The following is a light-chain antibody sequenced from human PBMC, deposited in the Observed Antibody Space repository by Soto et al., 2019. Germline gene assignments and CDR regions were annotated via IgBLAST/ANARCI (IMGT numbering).Light chain of an antibody. Sequence: EIVLTQSPGTLSLSPGERATLSCRASQSVSSSYLAWYQQKPGQAPRLLIYGASSRATGIPDRFSGSGSGTDFTLTISRLDPEDFAVYYCQQYGSSVFTFGPGTKVDI. CDR3: QQYGSSVFT. CDR1: QSVSSSY. J-gene: IGKJ3*01. CDR2: GAS. V-gene: IGKV3-20*01.